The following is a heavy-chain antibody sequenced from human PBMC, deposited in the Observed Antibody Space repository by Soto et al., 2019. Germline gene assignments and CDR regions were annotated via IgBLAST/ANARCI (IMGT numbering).Heavy chain of an antibody. D-gene: IGHD2-2*01. Sequence: QVQLVQSGAEVKKPGSSVKVSCKASGGTFNNYVVNWVRQAPGLGLEWMGGILPIFATANYAQKFQGRVTITADKSTSTAYMELTSLRSEDTAVYYCAGRCDSTTCLGHFDYWGQGTLVTVAS. CDR1: GGTFNNYV. J-gene: IGHJ4*02. CDR3: AGRCDSTTCLGHFDY. V-gene: IGHV1-69*06. CDR2: ILPIFATA.